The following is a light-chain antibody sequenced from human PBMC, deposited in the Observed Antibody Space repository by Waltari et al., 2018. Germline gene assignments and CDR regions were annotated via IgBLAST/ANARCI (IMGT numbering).Light chain of an antibody. V-gene: IGLV2-8*01. Sequence: QSALTQPPSASGSPGQPVTISCAGTSSDVGSSDYVSWYQKHPGRAPKPLIHHVTKWPSGVPGRFSGPKSGNTASLTVSGLQAEDEADYYCSSNAGINNFVFGGGTKLTVL. CDR1: SSDVGSSDY. CDR3: SSNAGINNFV. J-gene: IGLJ2*01. CDR2: HVT.